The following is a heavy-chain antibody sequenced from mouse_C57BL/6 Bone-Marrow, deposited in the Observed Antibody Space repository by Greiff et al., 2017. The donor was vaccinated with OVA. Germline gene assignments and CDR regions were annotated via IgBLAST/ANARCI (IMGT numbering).Heavy chain of an antibody. J-gene: IGHJ3*01. V-gene: IGHV1-54*01. CDR1: GYAFTNYL. CDR3: AITTVVATPFAY. Sequence: QVQLKESVAELVRPGTSVKVSCKASGYAFTNYLIEWVKQRPGQGLEWIGVINPGSGGTNYNEKFKGKATLTADKSSSTAYMQLSSLTSEDSAVYFCAITTVVATPFAYWGQGTLVTVSA. D-gene: IGHD1-1*01. CDR2: INPGSGGT.